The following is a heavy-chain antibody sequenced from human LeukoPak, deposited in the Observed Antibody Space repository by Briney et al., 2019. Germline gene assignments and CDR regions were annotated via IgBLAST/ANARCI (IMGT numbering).Heavy chain of an antibody. CDR2: IYYSGST. V-gene: IGHV4-30-4*08. CDR3: ARTIAARRFGDY. CDR1: GGSISSGDYY. J-gene: IGHJ4*02. D-gene: IGHD6-6*01. Sequence: PSGTLSLTCTVTGGSISSGDYYWTWIRQPPGKGLEWIGYIYYSGSTYYNPSLKSRITISVDTSKNQFSLNLTSVTAADTAVYYCARTIAARRFGDYCGQGTLVTVSS.